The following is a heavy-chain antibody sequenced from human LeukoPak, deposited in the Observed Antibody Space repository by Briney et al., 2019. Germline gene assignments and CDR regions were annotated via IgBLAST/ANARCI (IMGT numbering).Heavy chain of an antibody. CDR1: GGTFSNYT. CDR2: IIPVLGIT. J-gene: IGHJ4*02. V-gene: IGHV1-69*02. Sequence: SVKVSCKASGGTFSNYTFSWVRQAPGQGLEWMGRIIPVLGITDYAQRFQGRVTITADKYTNTAYMELSSLRSEDTAVYYCARGPPPTYYYDSSGNSLDYWGQGTLVTVSS. CDR3: ARGPPPTYYYDSSGNSLDY. D-gene: IGHD3-22*01.